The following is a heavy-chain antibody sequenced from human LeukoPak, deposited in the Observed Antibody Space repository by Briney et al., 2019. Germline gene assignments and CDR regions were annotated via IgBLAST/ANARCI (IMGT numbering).Heavy chain of an antibody. CDR2: IYYSGST. J-gene: IGHJ4*02. Sequence: SETLSLTCTVSGGSISSSSYYRGWIRQPPGKGLEWIGSIYYSGSTYYNPSLKSRVTISVDTSKNQFSLKLSSVTAADTAVYYCARHESSLLHTSYYFDYWGQGTLVTVSS. CDR3: ARHESSLLHTSYYFDY. V-gene: IGHV4-39*01. D-gene: IGHD6-6*01. CDR1: GGSISSSSYY.